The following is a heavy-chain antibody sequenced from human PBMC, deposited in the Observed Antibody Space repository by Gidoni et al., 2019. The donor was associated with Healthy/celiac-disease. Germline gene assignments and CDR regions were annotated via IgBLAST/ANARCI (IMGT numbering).Heavy chain of an antibody. D-gene: IGHD3-9*01. CDR2: INHSGST. CDR1: GGSFSGYY. CDR3: ARLRYFVTYYYGMDV. Sequence: AVYGGSFSGYYWSWIRQPPGKGLEWIGEINHSGSTNYNPSLKSRVTISVDTSKNQFSLKLSSVTAADTAVYYCARLRYFVTYYYGMDVWGKGTTVTVSS. J-gene: IGHJ6*04. V-gene: IGHV4-34*01.